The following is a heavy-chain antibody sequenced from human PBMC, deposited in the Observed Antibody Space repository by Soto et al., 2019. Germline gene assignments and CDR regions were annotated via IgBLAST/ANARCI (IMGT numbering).Heavy chain of an antibody. Sequence: QVQLQESGPGLVRPSQTLSLTCTVSGGSISSDHYHWTWIRKTHGKGLEWIGYIHYSGSVYYNPSLQSRFTMSVDTSKNLFSLKLSSVTAADTAVYFCVREDDGGDRDYYGLDVWGQGTTVTVSS. D-gene: IGHD4-17*01. CDR2: IHYSGSV. CDR1: GGSISSDHYH. V-gene: IGHV4-30-4*01. CDR3: VREDDGGDRDYYGLDV. J-gene: IGHJ6*02.